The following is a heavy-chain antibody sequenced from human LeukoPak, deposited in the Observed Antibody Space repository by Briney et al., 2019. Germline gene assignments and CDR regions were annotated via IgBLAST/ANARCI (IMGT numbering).Heavy chain of an antibody. CDR2: IHYSGVT. CDR3: ARLGHCSGGGSCHHDY. D-gene: IGHD2-15*01. CDR1: GGSISSSSFF. J-gene: IGHJ4*02. V-gene: IGHV4-39*01. Sequence: SETLSLTCTVPGGSISSSSFFWGWIRQPPRQGLEWIAAIHYSGVTHYNPSLKSRVTISADTSRNQFSLKLNSVTATDTAVYYCARLGHCSGGGSCHHDYWGQGTLVTVSS.